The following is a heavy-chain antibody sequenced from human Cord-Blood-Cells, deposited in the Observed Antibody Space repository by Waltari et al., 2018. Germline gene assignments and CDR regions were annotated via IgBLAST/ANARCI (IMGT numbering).Heavy chain of an antibody. CDR2: INHSGST. D-gene: IGHD6-13*01. Sequence: QVQLQQWGAGLLKPSETLSLTCAVYGGSFSGYYWSWIRPPPGKGLEWIGEINHSGSTNYNPSHKSRVTISVDTSKNQFSLKLSSVTAADTAVYYCARGRGSSSWYYFDYWGQGTLVTVSS. J-gene: IGHJ4*02. CDR1: GGSFSGYY. V-gene: IGHV4-34*01. CDR3: ARGRGSSSWYYFDY.